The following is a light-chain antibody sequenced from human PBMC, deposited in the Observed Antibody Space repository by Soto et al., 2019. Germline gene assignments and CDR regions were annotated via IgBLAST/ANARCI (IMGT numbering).Light chain of an antibody. V-gene: IGKV1-5*03. CDR1: QSISSW. J-gene: IGKJ1*01. Sequence: DIQMTQSPSTLSASVGDRVTITCRASQSISSWLAWYQQKPGKAPKLLIYKASSLESGAPSRFSGSGSGTEFTLTISSLQPDDFATYYCQQDNNSPWTFGQGTKVEIK. CDR2: KAS. CDR3: QQDNNSPWT.